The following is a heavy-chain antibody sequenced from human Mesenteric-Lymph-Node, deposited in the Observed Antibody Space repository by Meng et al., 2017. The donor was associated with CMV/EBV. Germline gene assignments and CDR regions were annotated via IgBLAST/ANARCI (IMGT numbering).Heavy chain of an antibody. CDR3: AYHNWFDP. V-gene: IGHV4-4*02. CDR2: VYHTGDT. Sequence: LSLICVVSGGSVSSTNLWSWVRQPPGKGLEWIGDVYHTGDTNYNPSLKSRVTISVDKSKNHFSLKLTSVTAADTAVYYCAYHNWFDPWGQGTLVTVSS. CDR1: GGSVSSTNL. J-gene: IGHJ5*02.